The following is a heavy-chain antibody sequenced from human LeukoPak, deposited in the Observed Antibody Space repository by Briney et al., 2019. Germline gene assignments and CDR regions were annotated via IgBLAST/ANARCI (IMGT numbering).Heavy chain of an antibody. CDR1: GFTFSSYG. CDR3: AKPDPRRYYFDY. CDR2: ISYDGSNK. Sequence: GGSLRLSCAASGFTFSSYGMHWVRQAPGKGLEWVAVISYDGSNKYYADSVKGRFTISRDNSKNTLYLQMNSLRAEDTAVYYCAKPDPRRYYFDYWGQGTLVTVSS. J-gene: IGHJ4*02. V-gene: IGHV3-30*18.